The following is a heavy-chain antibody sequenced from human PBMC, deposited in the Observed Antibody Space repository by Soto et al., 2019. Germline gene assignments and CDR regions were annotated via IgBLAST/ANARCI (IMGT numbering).Heavy chain of an antibody. CDR3: AREDFYGSGSYSL. CDR1: RYTFTMYN. V-gene: IGHV1-8*01. Sequence: ASVKVSCKASRYTFTMYNINGVLQAPGGLEWMGWMNPNTGNTGYAQKFQGRVTMTRDTSISTAYMELSSLRSEDTAVYYCAREDFYGSGSYSLWGQGTQVTVSS. D-gene: IGHD3-10*01. CDR2: MNPNTGNT. J-gene: IGHJ4*02.